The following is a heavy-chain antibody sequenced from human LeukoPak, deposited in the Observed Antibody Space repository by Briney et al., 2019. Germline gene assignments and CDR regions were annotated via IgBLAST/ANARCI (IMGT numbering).Heavy chain of an antibody. V-gene: IGHV3-33*01. CDR1: GFTFSSYA. J-gene: IGHJ4*02. CDR2: VWHDGSNR. D-gene: IGHD3-10*01. Sequence: QPGRSLRLSCTAPGFTFSSYAIHWIRQAPGKGLEWVALVWHDGSNRYYADSVKGRFTISRDNSKNTVYLQMNSLRAEDTAVYYCASELFGSGSCPDYWGQGTLVTVSS. CDR3: ASELFGSGSCPDY.